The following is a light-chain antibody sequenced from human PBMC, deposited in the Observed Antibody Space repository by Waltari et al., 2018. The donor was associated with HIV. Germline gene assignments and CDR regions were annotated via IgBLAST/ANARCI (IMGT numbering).Light chain of an antibody. V-gene: IGLV1-47*01. CDR3: ATWDDSLSGWV. CDR1: SSNTGKNF. J-gene: IGLJ3*02. Sequence: QSVLTQPPSASGTPGPRVPLPCSGSSSNTGKNFISWYQQFPGTAPKLLIHRNDRRPSGVPDRFSGSKSGTSASLAISGLRSEDEADYYCATWDDSLSGWVFGGGTKLTVL. CDR2: RND.